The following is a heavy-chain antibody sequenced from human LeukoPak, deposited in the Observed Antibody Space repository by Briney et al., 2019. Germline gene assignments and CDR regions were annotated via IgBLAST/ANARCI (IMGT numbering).Heavy chain of an antibody. Sequence: SVKVSCKASGGTFSSYAISWVRQAPGQGLEWMGGIIPIFGTANYAQKFQSRVTITTDESTSTAYMELSSLRSEDTAVYYCARSGVVPAAIGGYYYYYYYMDVWGKGTTVTVSS. CDR1: GGTFSSYA. CDR3: ARSGVVPAAIGGYYYYYYYMDV. CDR2: IIPIFGTA. J-gene: IGHJ6*03. V-gene: IGHV1-69*05. D-gene: IGHD2-2*01.